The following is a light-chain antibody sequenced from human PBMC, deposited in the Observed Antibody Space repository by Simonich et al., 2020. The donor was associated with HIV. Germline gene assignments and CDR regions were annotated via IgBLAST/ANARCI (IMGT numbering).Light chain of an antibody. Sequence: EIVLTQSPGTLSLSPGERAPLSCRASQSVSSSYLAWYQQKPGLAPRLLIYDASSRATGIPDRFSGSGSGTDFTLTISRLEPEYFAVYYCQQYGSSPFTFGPGTKVDIK. V-gene: IGKV3D-20*01. CDR1: QSVSSSY. CDR3: QQYGSSPFT. CDR2: DAS. J-gene: IGKJ3*01.